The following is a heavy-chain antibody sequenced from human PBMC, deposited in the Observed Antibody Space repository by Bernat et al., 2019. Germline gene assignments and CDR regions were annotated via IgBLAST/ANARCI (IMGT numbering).Heavy chain of an antibody. J-gene: IGHJ4*02. CDR1: GFTFSSYG. CDR3: ARRYDSSSAFDY. D-gene: IGHD3-22*01. Sequence: QVQLVESGGGVVQPGRSLRLSCAASGFTFSSYGMHWVRQAPGKGLEWVAGLWYDGSHKFYADSVKGQFTISRDNSRNTLYLQMNSLRAEDTAVYYCARRYDSSSAFDYWGQGTLVTIPS. V-gene: IGHV3-33*01. CDR2: LWYDGSHK.